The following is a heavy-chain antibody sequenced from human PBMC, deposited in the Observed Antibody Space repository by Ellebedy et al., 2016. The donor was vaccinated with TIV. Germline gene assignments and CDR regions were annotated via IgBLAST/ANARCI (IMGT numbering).Heavy chain of an antibody. J-gene: IGHJ4*02. V-gene: IGHV3-30*04. Sequence: GGSLRLXXAASGFTFSSYAMHWVRQAPGKGLEWVAVISYDGSNKYYADSVKGRFTISRDNSKNTLYLQMNSLRAEDTAVYYCARMGRLLSLGPFDYWGQGTLVTVSS. D-gene: IGHD2-2*01. CDR2: ISYDGSNK. CDR1: GFTFSSYA. CDR3: ARMGRLLSLGPFDY.